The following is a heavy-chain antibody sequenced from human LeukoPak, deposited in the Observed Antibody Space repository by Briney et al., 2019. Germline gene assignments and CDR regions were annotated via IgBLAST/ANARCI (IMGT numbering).Heavy chain of an antibody. V-gene: IGHV3-7*01. CDR1: GITLSNYG. CDR2: IKQDGSEK. Sequence: GGSLRLSCSVSGITLSNYGMSWVRQAPGKGLEWVANIKQDGSEKYYVDSVKGRFTISRDNAKNSLYLQMNSLRAEDTAVYYCARDGIVGASPYFDYWGQGTLVAVSS. D-gene: IGHD1-26*01. CDR3: ARDGIVGASPYFDY. J-gene: IGHJ4*02.